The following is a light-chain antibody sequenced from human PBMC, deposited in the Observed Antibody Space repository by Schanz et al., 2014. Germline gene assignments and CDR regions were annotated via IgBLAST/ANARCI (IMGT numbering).Light chain of an antibody. J-gene: IGLJ3*02. V-gene: IGLV2-8*01. CDR3: CSYAARNKWV. CDR2: EVS. Sequence: QSALTQPPSASGSPGQPVTFSCTGTSSDVGGYNYVSWYQQHPGKAPKILIYEVSERPSGVPDRFSGSKSGNTAFLTVSGLQAEDEGDYYCCSYAARNKWVFGGGTKVTVL. CDR1: SSDVGGYNY.